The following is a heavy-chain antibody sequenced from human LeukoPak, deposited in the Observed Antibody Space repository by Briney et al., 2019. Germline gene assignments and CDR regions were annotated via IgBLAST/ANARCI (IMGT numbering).Heavy chain of an antibody. D-gene: IGHD3-10*01. Sequence: GRSLRLSCAASGFTFSSYGMHWVRQAPGKGLEWVAVIWYDGSNKYCADSVKGRFTISRDNSKNTLYLQMNSLRAEDTAVYYCARGRITMVRGVRATWFDPWGQGTLVTVSS. CDR3: ARGRITMVRGVRATWFDP. V-gene: IGHV3-33*01. CDR2: IWYDGSNK. J-gene: IGHJ5*02. CDR1: GFTFSSYG.